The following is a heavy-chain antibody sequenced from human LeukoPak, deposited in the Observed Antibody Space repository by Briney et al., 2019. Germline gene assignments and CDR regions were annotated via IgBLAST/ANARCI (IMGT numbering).Heavy chain of an antibody. Sequence: PGGSLRLSCAVSGIIFSSYSMNWVRQAPGKGLEWVSYISSSGSTIYYADSVKGRFTISRDNAKNSLYLQMNSLRAEDTAVYYCAAGVWGSNYYYYGMDVWGQGTTVTVSS. CDR1: GIIFSSYS. CDR3: AAGVWGSNYYYYGMDV. V-gene: IGHV3-48*01. D-gene: IGHD7-27*01. J-gene: IGHJ6*02. CDR2: ISSSGSTI.